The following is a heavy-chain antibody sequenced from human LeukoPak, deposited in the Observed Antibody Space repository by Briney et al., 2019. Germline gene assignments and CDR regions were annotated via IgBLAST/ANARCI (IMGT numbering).Heavy chain of an antibody. CDR1: GGSFSGYY. Sequence: SETLSLTCAVYGGSFSGYYWSWIRQPPGKGLEWIGEINHSGSTNYNPSLKSRVTISVDTSKNQFSLKLSSVTAADTAVYYRARAALRYSLGYWGQGTLVTVSS. CDR2: INHSGST. D-gene: IGHD3-9*01. V-gene: IGHV4-34*01. CDR3: ARAALRYSLGY. J-gene: IGHJ4*02.